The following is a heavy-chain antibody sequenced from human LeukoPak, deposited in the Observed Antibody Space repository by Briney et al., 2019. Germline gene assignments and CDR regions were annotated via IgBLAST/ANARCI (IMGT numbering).Heavy chain of an antibody. CDR1: GFTFSSYG. J-gene: IGHJ4*02. D-gene: IGHD5-18*01. CDR3: AKDQSGGYSYGLLDY. V-gene: IGHV3-33*06. CDR2: IWYDGSNK. Sequence: GGSLRLSCAASGFTFSSYGMHWVRQAPGKGLEWVAVIWYDGSNKYYADSVKGRFTISRDNSKNTLYLQMNSLRAEDTAVYYCAKDQSGGYSYGLLDYWGQGTLVTVSS.